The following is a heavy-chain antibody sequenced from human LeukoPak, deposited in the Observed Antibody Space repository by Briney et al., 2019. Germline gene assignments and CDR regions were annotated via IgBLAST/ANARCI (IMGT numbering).Heavy chain of an antibody. Sequence: SVKVSCKASGCTFSSYAISWVRQAPGQGLEWMGGIISIFGSANYAQKFQGRVTITADESTSTAYMELSSLRSEDTAVYYCASSAEPLLWFGELLQGRVVYWGQGTLVTVSS. J-gene: IGHJ4*02. V-gene: IGHV1-69*13. D-gene: IGHD3-10*01. CDR3: ASSAEPLLWFGELLQGRVVY. CDR2: IISIFGSA. CDR1: GCTFSSYA.